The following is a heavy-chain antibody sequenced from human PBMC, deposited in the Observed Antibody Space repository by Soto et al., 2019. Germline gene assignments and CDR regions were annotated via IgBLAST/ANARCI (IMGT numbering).Heavy chain of an antibody. CDR1: GFTFSSYA. CDR3: AKENYAYEGLDV. V-gene: IGHV3-23*01. CDR2: LTSGGDST. Sequence: EAQLLESGGGLGQPGGSLRLSCAASGFTFSSYAMSWVRQAPGKGLEWVSALTSGGDSTYYADSVKGRFTISRDNSKNTLFLPMNSLRAEDTAVYYCAKENYAYEGLDVWGQGTTVTVSS. D-gene: IGHD3-16*01. J-gene: IGHJ6*02.